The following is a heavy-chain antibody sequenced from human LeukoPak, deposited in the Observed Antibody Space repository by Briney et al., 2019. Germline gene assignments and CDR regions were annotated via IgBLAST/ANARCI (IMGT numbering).Heavy chain of an antibody. J-gene: IGHJ4*02. CDR2: IYPGESDP. CDR3: ARHDRYCSSTSCYYDW. CDR1: GYSFTNYW. D-gene: IGHD2-2*01. V-gene: IGHV5-51*01. Sequence: GESLKISCKGSGYSFTNYWIGWGRQRPGKGLEWMVIIYPGESDPRYSRSFQGQVTISADKSISTAYLEWSSLKASDTAMYYCARHDRYCSSTSCYYDWWGQGTLVTVSS.